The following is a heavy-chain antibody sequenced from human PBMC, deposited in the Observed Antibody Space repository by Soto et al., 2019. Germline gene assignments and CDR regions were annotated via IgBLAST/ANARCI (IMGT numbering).Heavy chain of an antibody. Sequence: ASVKVSCKVSGYTLTELSMHWVRQAPGKGLEWMGGFDPEDGETIYAQKFQGRVTMTEDTSTDTAYMELSSLRSEDTAVYYCATEWGYGPQEGYFDYWALGTLVTVPP. CDR1: GYTLTELS. J-gene: IGHJ4*02. CDR2: FDPEDGET. D-gene: IGHD4-17*01. CDR3: ATEWGYGPQEGYFDY. V-gene: IGHV1-24*01.